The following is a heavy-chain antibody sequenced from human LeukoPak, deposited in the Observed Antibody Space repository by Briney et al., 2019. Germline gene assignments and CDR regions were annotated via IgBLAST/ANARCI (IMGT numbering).Heavy chain of an antibody. V-gene: IGHV3-11*01. D-gene: IGHD3-9*01. CDR3: ARDRRSVYYDILTGYYSDAFDI. Sequence: GGSLRLSCAASGFTFSDYYMSWIRQAPGKGLEWVSYISSSGSTIYYADSVKGRFTISRDNAKNSLYLQMNSLRAEDTAVYYCARDRRSVYYDILTGYYSDAFDIWGQGTMVTVSS. CDR1: GFTFSDYY. CDR2: ISSSGSTI. J-gene: IGHJ3*02.